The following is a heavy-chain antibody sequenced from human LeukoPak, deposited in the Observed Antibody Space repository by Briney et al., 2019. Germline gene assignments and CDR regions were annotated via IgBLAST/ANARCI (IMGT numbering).Heavy chain of an antibody. Sequence: GASVKVSCKASGYTFTSYDINWVRQATGQGLEWMGWMNPNNGNTGYAQKFQGRVTMTRNTSISTAYMELSSLRSEDTAVYYCARVPAALDWFDPWGQGTLVTVSS. CDR3: ARVPAALDWFDP. V-gene: IGHV1-8*01. CDR2: MNPNNGNT. J-gene: IGHJ5*02. CDR1: GYTFTSYD. D-gene: IGHD2-2*01.